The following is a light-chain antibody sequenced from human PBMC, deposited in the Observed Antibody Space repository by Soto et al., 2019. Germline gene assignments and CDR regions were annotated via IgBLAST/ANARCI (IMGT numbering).Light chain of an antibody. CDR2: DVT. V-gene: IGLV2-14*03. CDR1: SSDIGAYNH. Sequence: QSVLTQPASVSGSPGQSVTISCTGTSSDIGAYNHVSWYQQRPGKAPKLMIFDVTSRPSGVSDRFSGSKSGNTASLTISGLQAEDEADYYCSSYTSGSTLIVFGGGTKVTVL. J-gene: IGLJ2*01. CDR3: SSYTSGSTLIV.